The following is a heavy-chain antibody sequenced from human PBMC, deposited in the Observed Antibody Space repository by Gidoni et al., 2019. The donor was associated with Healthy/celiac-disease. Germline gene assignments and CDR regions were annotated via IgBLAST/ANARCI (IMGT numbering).Heavy chain of an antibody. Sequence: QVQLQESGPGLAKPSQTLSLTCTVSGGSISSGSHYWRWFRQPAGKGLEWIGRIYTSGSPNYNPSLKSRVTISVDTSKNQCSLKLSSVTAADTAVYYCARRGAVAGPPYSYYGMDVWGQGTTVTVSS. CDR3: ARRGAVAGPPYSYYGMDV. CDR2: IYTSGSP. D-gene: IGHD6-19*01. V-gene: IGHV4-61*02. CDR1: GGSISSGSHY. J-gene: IGHJ6*02.